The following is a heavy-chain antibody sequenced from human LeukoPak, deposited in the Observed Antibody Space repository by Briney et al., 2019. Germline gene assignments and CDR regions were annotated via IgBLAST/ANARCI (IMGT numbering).Heavy chain of an antibody. Sequence: SETLSLTCTVSGGSISSSSYYWGWIRQPPGKGLEWIGEINHSGSTNYNPSLKSRVTISVDTSKNQFSLKLSSVTAADTAVYYCARAESDGYNPQEWGQGTLVTVSS. CDR1: GGSISSSSYY. CDR2: INHSGST. CDR3: ARAESDGYNPQE. D-gene: IGHD5-24*01. J-gene: IGHJ4*02. V-gene: IGHV4-39*07.